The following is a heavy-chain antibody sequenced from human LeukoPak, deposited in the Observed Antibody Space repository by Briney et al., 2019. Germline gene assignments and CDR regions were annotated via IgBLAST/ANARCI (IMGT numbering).Heavy chain of an antibody. V-gene: IGHV3-66*01. CDR1: GFTVATNS. CDR2: TYFGGDT. Sequence: GGSLRLSGAVSGFTVATNSMSWVRQAPGKGLEWVSTTYFGGDTYYTDSLKDRFIFSRDNSKNTLYLQLNSLRAEDTAVYYCARDVIADAFDIWGQGTMVTVSS. D-gene: IGHD2-21*01. CDR3: ARDVIADAFDI. J-gene: IGHJ3*02.